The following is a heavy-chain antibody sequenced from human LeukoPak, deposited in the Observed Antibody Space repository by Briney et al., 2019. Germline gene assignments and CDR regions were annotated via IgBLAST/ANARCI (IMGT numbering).Heavy chain of an antibody. J-gene: IGHJ4*02. V-gene: IGHV3-21*01. D-gene: IGHD3-22*01. CDR3: VRESVYYDSSAYYNVLDY. CDR1: GFTFSSHS. CDR2: ITSSSDYI. Sequence: PGGSLRLSCAASGFTFSSHSMNWVRQAPGKGLEWVSVITSSSDYIYYADSLKGRFTVSRDNAKNSLYLQLNSLRAEDTAVYYCVRESVYYDSSAYYNVLDYWGRGTLVTVSS.